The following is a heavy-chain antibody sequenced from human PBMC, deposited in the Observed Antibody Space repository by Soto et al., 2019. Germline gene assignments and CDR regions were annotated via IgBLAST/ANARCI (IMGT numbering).Heavy chain of an antibody. V-gene: IGHV4-59*04. CDR1: GGSISSYY. Sequence: SETLSLTCTVSGGSISSYYWSWIRQPPGKGLEWIGYIYYSGSTYYNPSLKSRVTISVDTSKNQFSLKLSSVTAADTAVYYCARIPLYCSGGSCYWGLLVYYYYGMDVWGQGTTVTVSS. J-gene: IGHJ6*02. CDR3: ARIPLYCSGGSCYWGLLVYYYYGMDV. D-gene: IGHD2-15*01. CDR2: IYYSGST.